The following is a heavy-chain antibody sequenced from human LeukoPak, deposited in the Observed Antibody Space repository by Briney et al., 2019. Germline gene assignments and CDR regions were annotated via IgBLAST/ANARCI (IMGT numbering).Heavy chain of an antibody. J-gene: IGHJ6*02. CDR2: IIPFFGTA. CDR1: GGTFSSYA. Sequence: SVKVSCKASGGTFSSYAISWVRQAPGQGLEWLGGIIPFFGTANYAQKFQGRVTITADESTSTAYLELSSLTSEDTAVYYCARVVLGRRWLQTSYYYGMDVWGQGTTVTVSS. V-gene: IGHV1-69*01. D-gene: IGHD5-24*01. CDR3: ARVVLGRRWLQTSYYYGMDV.